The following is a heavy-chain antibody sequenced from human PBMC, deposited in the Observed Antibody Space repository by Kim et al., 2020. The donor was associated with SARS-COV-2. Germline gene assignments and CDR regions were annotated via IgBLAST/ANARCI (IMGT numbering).Heavy chain of an antibody. CDR2: IFYSGST. J-gene: IGHJ4*02. D-gene: IGHD6-19*01. CDR3: ASFVSGTNYVDC. V-gene: IGHV4-59*08. CDR1: GGTISSFF. Sequence: SETLSLTCTVSGGTISSFFWSWIRQPPGKGLEWIGYIFYSGSTNYNPSLKSRVTISVDTSKNQFSLSLSSVTAADTAVYYCASFVSGTNYVDCWGQGTLVTVSS.